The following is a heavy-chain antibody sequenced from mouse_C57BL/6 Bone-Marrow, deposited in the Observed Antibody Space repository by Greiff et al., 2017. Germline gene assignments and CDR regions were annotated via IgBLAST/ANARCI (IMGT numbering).Heavy chain of an antibody. D-gene: IGHD1-1*01. CDR3: TALYCGSEAWFAY. V-gene: IGHV14-4*01. J-gene: IGHJ3*01. CDR2: IDPENGDT. CDR1: GFNINDDY. Sequence: EVQLQQSGAELVRPGASVTLSCTASGFNINDDYMHWVKQRPEQGLEWIGWIDPENGDTEYASKFQGKAIITADTSSNTAYLPLGRLTSEDTAVYYCTALYCGSEAWFAYWGRGTLVTVSA.